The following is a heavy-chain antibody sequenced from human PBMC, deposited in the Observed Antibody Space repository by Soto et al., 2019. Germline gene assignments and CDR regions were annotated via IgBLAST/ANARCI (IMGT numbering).Heavy chain of an antibody. CDR1: GFTFSSYW. CDR3: AREDKNTFDM. V-gene: IGHV3-7*01. D-gene: IGHD2-15*01. CDR2: IKPDGSEK. J-gene: IGHJ3*02. Sequence: EVQLVESGGGLVQPGGSLRLSCAASGFTFSSYWMSWARQAPGKGLEWVANIKPDGSEKSYVDSVKGRLTISRDNAKNSLFLQMDSLRADDTAVSYCAREDKNTFDMWGQGTMVTVSS.